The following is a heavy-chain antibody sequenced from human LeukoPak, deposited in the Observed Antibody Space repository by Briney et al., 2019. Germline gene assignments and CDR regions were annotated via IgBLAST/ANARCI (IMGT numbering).Heavy chain of an antibody. J-gene: IGHJ4*02. CDR1: GFTFGTYT. CDR3: AKDPRPAAIPSAFDY. V-gene: IGHV3-21*04. Sequence: GGSLRLSCAASGFTFGTYTLNWVRQAPGKGLEWVSSINSNGMYTYYGDSVKGRFTISRDNAKNSLYLQMNSLRAEDTALYYCAKDPRPAAIPSAFDYWGQGTLVTVSS. D-gene: IGHD2-2*01. CDR2: INSNGMYT.